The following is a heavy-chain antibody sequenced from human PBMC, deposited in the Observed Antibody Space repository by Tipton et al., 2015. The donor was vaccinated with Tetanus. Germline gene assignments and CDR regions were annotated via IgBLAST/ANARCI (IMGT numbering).Heavy chain of an antibody. CDR3: ARGQAAGFSVGYYYYYYGMDV. CDR2: INHSGST. D-gene: IGHD6-13*01. V-gene: IGHV4-34*01. J-gene: IGHJ6*02. CDR1: GGSFSGYY. Sequence: LSCAVYGGSFSGYYWSWIRQPPGKGLEWIGEINHSGSTNYNPSLKSRVTISVDTSKNQFSLKLSSVTAADTAVYYCARGQAAGFSVGYYYYYYGMDVWGQGTTATVSS.